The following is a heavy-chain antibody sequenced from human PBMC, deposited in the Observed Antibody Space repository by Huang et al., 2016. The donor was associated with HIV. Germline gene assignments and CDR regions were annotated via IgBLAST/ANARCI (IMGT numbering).Heavy chain of an antibody. CDR3: ARQLYDNTGYLMGARMHD. CDR1: GGTFSNYA. D-gene: IGHD3-22*01. Sequence: QVQLVQSGAEVKKVGSSVTVSCKASGGTFSNYAISWVRLAPGHGLEWMGGIIPIFGTANFAQKVQGRVTITADGSTSTADLELSSLRSEDTAVYFCARQLYDNTGYLMGARMHDWGQGTLVTVSS. V-gene: IGHV1-69*13. J-gene: IGHJ4*02. CDR2: IIPIFGTA.